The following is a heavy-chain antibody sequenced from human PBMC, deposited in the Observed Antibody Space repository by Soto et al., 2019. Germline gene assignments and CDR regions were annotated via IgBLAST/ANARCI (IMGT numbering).Heavy chain of an antibody. CDR1: GGSVNNIWDF. V-gene: IGHV4-61*01. J-gene: IGHJ6*02. CDR2: IYYSGSA. D-gene: IGHD3-10*01. CDR3: ARGVGFGYYYYHMDL. Sequence: GSLGRTFTVSGGSVNNIWDFWGWVRQPPGKGLGWVGYIYYSGSAHYNPSLGSRVTISLDTSKNQFSLKLSSVTTADTAVYYCARGVGFGYYYYHMDLWCQGTTVT.